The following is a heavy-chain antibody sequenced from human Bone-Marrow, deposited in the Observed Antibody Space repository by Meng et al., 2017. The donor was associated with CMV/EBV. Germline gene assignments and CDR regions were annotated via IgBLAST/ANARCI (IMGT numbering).Heavy chain of an antibody. J-gene: IGHJ5*02. D-gene: IGHD5-12*01. Sequence: SETLSLTCTVSGGSIGSSSYYWGWIRQPPGKGLEWIGYIYYSGSTNYNPSLKSRVTISVDTSKNQFSLKLSSVTAADTAVYYCARLGGGYDSGIWFDPWGQGTLVTVSS. CDR2: IYYSGST. CDR1: GGSIGSSSYY. CDR3: ARLGGGYDSGIWFDP. V-gene: IGHV4-61*05.